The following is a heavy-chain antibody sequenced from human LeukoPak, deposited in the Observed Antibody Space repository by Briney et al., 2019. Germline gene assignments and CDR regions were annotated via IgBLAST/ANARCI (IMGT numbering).Heavy chain of an antibody. Sequence: PGRSLRLSCAASGLTFSSYAMHWVRQAPGKGLEWVAVISYDGSNKYYADSVKGRFTISRDNSKNTLYLQMNSLRAEDTAVYYCARGAMLYSSSSWFDPWGQGTLVTVSS. V-gene: IGHV3-30*01. CDR2: ISYDGSNK. CDR1: GLTFSSYA. J-gene: IGHJ5*02. D-gene: IGHD6-6*01. CDR3: ARGAMLYSSSSWFDP.